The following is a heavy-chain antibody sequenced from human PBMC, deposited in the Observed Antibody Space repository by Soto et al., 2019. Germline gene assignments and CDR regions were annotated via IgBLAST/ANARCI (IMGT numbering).Heavy chain of an antibody. CDR2: INAGNGNT. J-gene: IGHJ3*02. Sequence: ASVKVSCKASGYTFTNYAMHWVRQAPGQRPEWMGWINAGNGNTKFSQRFQGRVTITRDTSANIAYMELSSLTSEDTAVYYCARAGFCSTTSCSDAFDIWGQGTMVNVSS. CDR3: ARAGFCSTTSCSDAFDI. V-gene: IGHV1-3*01. D-gene: IGHD2-2*01. CDR1: GYTFTNYA.